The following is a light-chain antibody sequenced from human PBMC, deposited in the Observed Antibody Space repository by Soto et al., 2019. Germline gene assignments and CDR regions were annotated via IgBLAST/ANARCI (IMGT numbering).Light chain of an antibody. CDR3: ASYTSSRPYV. V-gene: IGLV2-14*01. CDR2: EVS. J-gene: IGLJ1*01. CDR1: SSDVGGYFY. Sequence: QSALTQPASVSGSPGQSITISCTGTSSDVGGYFYVSWYQHHPGKAPKLIISEVSKRPPGVSHRFAGSKSGNTASLTISVLQADDEADYYCASYTSSRPYVFGTGTKVTVL.